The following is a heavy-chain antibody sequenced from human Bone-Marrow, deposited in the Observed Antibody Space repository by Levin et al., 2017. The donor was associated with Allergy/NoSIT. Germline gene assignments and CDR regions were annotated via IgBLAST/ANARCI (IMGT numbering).Heavy chain of an antibody. CDR1: GGSISSSSYY. V-gene: IGHV4-39*01. CDR3: ARLQWEPYGYFDY. CDR2: IYYSGST. J-gene: IGHJ4*02. D-gene: IGHD1-26*01. Sequence: SETLSLTCTVSGGSISSSSYYWGWIRQPPGKGLEWIGSIYYSGSTYYNPSLKSRVTISVDTSKNQFSLKLSSVTAADTAVYYCARLQWEPYGYFDYWGQGTLVTVSS.